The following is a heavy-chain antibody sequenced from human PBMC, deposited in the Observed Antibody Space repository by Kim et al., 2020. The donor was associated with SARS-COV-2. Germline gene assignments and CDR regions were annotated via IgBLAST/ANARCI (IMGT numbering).Heavy chain of an antibody. V-gene: IGHV3-13*01. J-gene: IGHJ2*01. D-gene: IGHD2-15*01. Sequence: GGSLRLSCAASGFTFSSYDMHWVRQATGKGLEWVSAIGTAGDTYYPGSVKGRFTISRENAKYSLSLQMNSLRAGDTAVYYCARDVGGGWYFDLWGRGTLVTVSS. CDR1: GFTFSSYD. CDR2: IGTAGDT. CDR3: ARDVGGGWYFDL.